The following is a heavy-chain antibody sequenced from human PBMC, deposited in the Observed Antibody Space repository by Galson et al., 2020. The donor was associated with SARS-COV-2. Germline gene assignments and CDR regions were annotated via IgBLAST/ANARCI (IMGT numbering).Heavy chain of an antibody. CDR3: GGYYDFWSSSSPFDY. V-gene: IGHV3-23*01. D-gene: IGHD3-3*01. J-gene: IGHJ4*02. CDR2: ISDGGGST. Sequence: GGSLRLSCAASGFTFGNYAMKWVRQAPGKGLEWVAGISDGGGSTYYADSVKGRFTISRDNSKNTLYLQMNSLRAEDTAVYYCGGYYDFWSSSSPFDYWGQGTLVSVSS. CDR1: GFTFGNYA.